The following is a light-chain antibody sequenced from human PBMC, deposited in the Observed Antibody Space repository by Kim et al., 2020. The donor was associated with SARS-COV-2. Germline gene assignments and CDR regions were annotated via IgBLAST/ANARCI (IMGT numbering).Light chain of an antibody. CDR2: GAS. J-gene: IGKJ5*01. Sequence: ASVGDRVTIPCRASQDIGNDLGLYQQNPGRAPKRLIYGASNLQSGVPSRFSGSGSETEFTLTINSLQPEDFATYFCLQHRTYPITFGQGTRLEIK. CDR1: QDIGND. CDR3: LQHRTYPIT. V-gene: IGKV1-17*01.